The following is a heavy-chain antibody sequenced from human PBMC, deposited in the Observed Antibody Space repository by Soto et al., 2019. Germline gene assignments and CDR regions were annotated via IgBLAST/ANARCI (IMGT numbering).Heavy chain of an antibody. V-gene: IGHV3-48*03. Sequence: EVQLLESGGGLVQPGGSLRLSCAASGFTFSSYEMNWVRQAPGKGLEWVSYISSSGSTIYYADSVKGRFTISRDNAKNSLYLQMNSLRAEDTAVYYCARVTTQYWYFDLWGRGTLVTVSS. J-gene: IGHJ2*01. D-gene: IGHD4-17*01. CDR2: ISSSGSTI. CDR3: ARVTTQYWYFDL. CDR1: GFTFSSYE.